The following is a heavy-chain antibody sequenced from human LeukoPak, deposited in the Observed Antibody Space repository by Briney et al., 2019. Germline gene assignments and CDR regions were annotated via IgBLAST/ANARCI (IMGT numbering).Heavy chain of an antibody. CDR3: ARRSGSNWYVDY. J-gene: IGHJ4*02. Sequence: SETLSLTCAASGGSISSSDWWSWVRQPPGKGLEWIGEIFHSGSTNYNPSLKSRVTISVDKSNNQFSLKLSSVTAADTAVYYCARRSGSNWYVDYWGQGTLVTVSS. V-gene: IGHV4-4*02. D-gene: IGHD6-13*01. CDR2: IFHSGST. CDR1: GGSISSSDW.